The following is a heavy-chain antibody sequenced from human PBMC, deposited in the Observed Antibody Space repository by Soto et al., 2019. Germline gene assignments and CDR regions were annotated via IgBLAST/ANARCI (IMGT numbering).Heavy chain of an antibody. J-gene: IGHJ4*02. CDR2: IDPSDSQT. D-gene: IGHD3-22*01. Sequence: VESLRISCKVSGYSFAGYWITWVVQKPGKGLEWMGRIDPSDSQTYYSPSFRGHVTISATKSISTVFLQWSSLRASDTAMYYCARQIYDSDTGPNFKYYFDSWGQGTTVTVSS. CDR1: GYSFAGYW. V-gene: IGHV5-10-1*01. CDR3: ARQIYDSDTGPNFKYYFDS.